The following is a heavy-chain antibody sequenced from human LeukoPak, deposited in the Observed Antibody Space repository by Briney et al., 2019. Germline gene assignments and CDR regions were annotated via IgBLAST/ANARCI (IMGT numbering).Heavy chain of an antibody. CDR1: GGSISSGGYY. D-gene: IGHD2-2*01. CDR3: ARESSSTSCLDY. Sequence: PSQTLSLTCTVSGGSISSGGYYWSWIRQHPGKGLEWIGYIYYSGSTYYNPSLKSRVTISVDTSKNQFSLKLSSVIAADTAVYYCARESSSTSCLDYWGQGTLVTVSS. J-gene: IGHJ4*02. V-gene: IGHV4-31*03. CDR2: IYYSGST.